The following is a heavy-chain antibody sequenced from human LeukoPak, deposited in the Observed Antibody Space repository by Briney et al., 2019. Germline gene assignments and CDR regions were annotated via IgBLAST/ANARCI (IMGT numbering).Heavy chain of an antibody. Sequence: GGSLRLSCAASGFTLSSNYMSWVRQAPGKGVEWVSVIYSGGSTYYTDSVKGRVTISRDNSKNTLYLQMNSLRAEDTAVYYCARDMAVAEYYFDYWGQGTLVTVSS. CDR2: IYSGGST. V-gene: IGHV3-53*01. CDR3: ARDMAVAEYYFDY. CDR1: GFTLSSNY. D-gene: IGHD6-19*01. J-gene: IGHJ4*02.